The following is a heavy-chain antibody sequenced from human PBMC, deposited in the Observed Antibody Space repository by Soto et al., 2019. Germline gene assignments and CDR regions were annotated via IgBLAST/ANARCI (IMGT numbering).Heavy chain of an antibody. Sequence: GSLRLSCVASGFNFNIYSMNWVRQAPGKGLEWVPYMTSDSKTIHYADSVKGRFTISRENAKNSVFLQMNSLRSEDTGVYYCTRGVSYGFDFWGQGTMVTVSS. J-gene: IGHJ3*01. D-gene: IGHD3-10*01. CDR3: TRGVSYGFDF. V-gene: IGHV3-48*01. CDR1: GFNFNIYS. CDR2: MTSDSKTI.